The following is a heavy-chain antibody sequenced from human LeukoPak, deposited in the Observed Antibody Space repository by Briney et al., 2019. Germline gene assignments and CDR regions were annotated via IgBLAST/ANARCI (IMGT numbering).Heavy chain of an antibody. V-gene: IGHV3-23*01. Sequence: GGSLRLSCAASGFTFSSYAMSWVRQAPGKGLEWVSAISGSGGSTYYADSVKGRFTISRDNSKNTLYLQMNSLRAEDTAVYYCAKGWYYDFWSGYQLNWFDPWGQGTLVTVFS. CDR2: ISGSGGST. D-gene: IGHD3-3*01. CDR3: AKGWYYDFWSGYQLNWFDP. J-gene: IGHJ5*02. CDR1: GFTFSSYA.